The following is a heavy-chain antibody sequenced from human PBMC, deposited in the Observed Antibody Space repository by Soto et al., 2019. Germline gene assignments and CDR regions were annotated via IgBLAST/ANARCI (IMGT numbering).Heavy chain of an antibody. Sequence: GGSMGIGSAASGFPFCRYEIDGVRKVPGRGLEWVALISHDGSNKYYVDSVKGRFIISRDNSKNAVYLQMNSLRTEDTALYYCAKDADFGTRNLHHWGQGTLVTGYS. CDR3: AKDADFGTRNLHH. V-gene: IGHV3-30*18. CDR1: GFPFCRYE. J-gene: IGHJ5*02. CDR2: ISHDGSNK. D-gene: IGHD2-8*01.